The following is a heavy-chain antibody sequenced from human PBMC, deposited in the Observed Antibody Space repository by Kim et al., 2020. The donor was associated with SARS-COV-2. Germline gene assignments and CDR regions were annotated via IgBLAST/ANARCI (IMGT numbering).Heavy chain of an antibody. CDR2: ISWNSGSI. J-gene: IGHJ4*02. D-gene: IGHD2-21*02. V-gene: IGHV3-9*01. Sequence: GGSLRLSCAASGFTFDDYAMHWVRQAPGKGLEWVSGISWNSGSIGYADSVKGRFTISRDNAKNSLYLQMNSLRAEDTALYYCAKAQGVAVVTAILDYWGQGTLVTVSS. CDR1: GFTFDDYA. CDR3: AKAQGVAVVTAILDY.